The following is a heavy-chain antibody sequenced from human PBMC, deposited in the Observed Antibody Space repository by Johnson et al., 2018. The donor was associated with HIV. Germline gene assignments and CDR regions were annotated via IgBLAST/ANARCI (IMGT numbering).Heavy chain of an antibody. D-gene: IGHD7-27*01. CDR2: IKSKSDGGTA. Sequence: EVQLVESGGGFVKPGGSLRLSCAASGFTNNNAWMNWVRQAPGKGLEWVGRIKSKSDGGTADYAAPVKGRFTISRDDSEKILYLQMSSLRAEDTAVYYCALNWGAEGAFDIWGQGTMVTVSS. V-gene: IGHV3-15*01. J-gene: IGHJ3*02. CDR3: ALNWGAEGAFDI. CDR1: GFTNNNAW.